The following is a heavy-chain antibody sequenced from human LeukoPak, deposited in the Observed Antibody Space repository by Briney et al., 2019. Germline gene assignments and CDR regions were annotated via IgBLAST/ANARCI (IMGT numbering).Heavy chain of an antibody. CDR1: GGTFSSYA. CDR3: ARERWSGYSTSVNWFDP. V-gene: IGHV1-69*05. J-gene: IGHJ5*02. CDR2: IIPIFGTA. D-gene: IGHD3-3*01. Sequence: EASVKVSCKASGGTFSSYAISWVRQAPGQGLEWMGGIIPIFGTANYAQKFQGRVTITTDESTSTAYMELSSLRSEDTAVYYCARERWSGYSTSVNWFDPWGQGTLVTVSS.